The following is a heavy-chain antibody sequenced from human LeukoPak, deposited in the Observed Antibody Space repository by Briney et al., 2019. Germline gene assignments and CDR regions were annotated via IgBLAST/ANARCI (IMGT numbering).Heavy chain of an antibody. D-gene: IGHD2-15*01. CDR3: ARLGYCSGGSCSDAFDI. CDR1: GYTFTSYG. CDR2: ISAYNGNT. J-gene: IGHJ3*02. V-gene: IGHV1-18*01. Sequence: GASVKVSCKASGYTFTSYGIIWVRQAPGQGLEWMGWISAYNGNTNYAQKLQGRVTMTTDTSTSTDYMELRSLRSDDTAVYYCARLGYCSGGSCSDAFDIWGQGTMVTVSS.